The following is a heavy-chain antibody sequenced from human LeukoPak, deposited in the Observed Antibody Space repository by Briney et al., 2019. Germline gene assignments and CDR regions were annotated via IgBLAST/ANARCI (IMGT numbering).Heavy chain of an antibody. V-gene: IGHV1-8*01. D-gene: IGHD2/OR15-2a*01. CDR1: GYTFTSYD. Sequence: ASVKVSCKASGYTFTSYDINWVRQATGQGLEWMGWMSPNSGNTGYAQKFQGRVTMTRNTSISTAYMELSSLRSEDTAVYYCARGWRISRGLADYWGQGTLVTVSS. CDR2: MSPNSGNT. J-gene: IGHJ4*02. CDR3: ARGWRISRGLADY.